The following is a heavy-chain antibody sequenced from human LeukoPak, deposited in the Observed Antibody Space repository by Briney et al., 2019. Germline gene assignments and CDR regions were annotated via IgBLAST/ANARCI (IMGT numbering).Heavy chain of an antibody. D-gene: IGHD1-26*01. CDR2: ISSSSSYI. V-gene: IGHV3-21*01. Sequence: GGSLRLSCAASGFTFSSYSMNWVRQAPGKGLEWVSSISSSSSYIYYADSVKGRFTISRDNAKNSLYLQMNSLRAEDTAVYYCARDVGATPSTAFDIWGQGTMVTVSS. CDR3: ARDVGATPSTAFDI. CDR1: GFTFSSYS. J-gene: IGHJ3*02.